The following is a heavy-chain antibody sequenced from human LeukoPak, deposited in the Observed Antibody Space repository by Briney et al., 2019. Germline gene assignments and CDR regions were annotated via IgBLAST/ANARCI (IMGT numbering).Heavy chain of an antibody. J-gene: IGHJ4*02. CDR3: ARGGKTGYSSSWYSD. CDR2: ISAYNGNT. Sequence: ASVKVSCKASGYTFTSYGISWVRQAPGQGRECMGCISAYNGNTKYAQKLQGRVTMTTDTSTSKAYMELRSLRSDDTDVYYCARGGKTGYSSSWYSDWGQGTLVTVSS. V-gene: IGHV1-18*01. D-gene: IGHD6-13*01. CDR1: GYTFTSYG.